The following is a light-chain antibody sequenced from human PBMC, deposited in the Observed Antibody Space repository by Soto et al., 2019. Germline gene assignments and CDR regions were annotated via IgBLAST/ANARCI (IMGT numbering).Light chain of an antibody. CDR1: SRDIGGYNY. CDR3: CSYAGSNVV. CDR2: EVS. J-gene: IGLJ2*01. Sequence: QSALTQPPSASGSPGQSVTISCTGTSRDIGGYNYVSWYQQHPGKVPKVMIYEVSKRPSGVPDRFSGSKSGNTASLTVSGLQAEDEADYYCCSYAGSNVVFGGGTKLTVL. V-gene: IGLV2-8*01.